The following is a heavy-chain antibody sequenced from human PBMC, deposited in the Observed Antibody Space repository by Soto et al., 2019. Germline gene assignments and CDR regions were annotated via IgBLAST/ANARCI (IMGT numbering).Heavy chain of an antibody. J-gene: IGHJ4*02. Sequence: QVQLVESGGGVVQPGRSLRLSCAVSGFTLSTYGMHWVRQAPGKGLEWVAGISYDGSSKYVDSVKGRFTISRDNSKNTLYLQMNSLRGEDTAVYQCAKDHFPGFSEWCFDSWGQGTLVTVSS. CDR3: AKDHFPGFSEWCFDS. D-gene: IGHD3-3*01. V-gene: IGHV3-30*18. CDR2: ISYDGSS. CDR1: GFTLSTYG.